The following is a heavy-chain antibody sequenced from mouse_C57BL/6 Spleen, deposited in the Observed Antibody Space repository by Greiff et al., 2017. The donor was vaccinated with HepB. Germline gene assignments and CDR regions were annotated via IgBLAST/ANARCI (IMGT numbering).Heavy chain of an antibody. D-gene: IGHD1-1*01. CDR2: INPNNGGT. V-gene: IGHV1-18*01. J-gene: IGHJ4*01. CDR3: ARSTVVATDAMDY. Sequence: EVKLMESGPELVKPGASVKIPCKASGYTFTDYNMDWVKQSHGKSLEWIGDINPNNGGTIYNQKFKGKATLTVDKSSSTAYMELRSLTSEDTAVYYCARSTVVATDAMDYWGQGTSVTVSS. CDR1: GYTFTDYN.